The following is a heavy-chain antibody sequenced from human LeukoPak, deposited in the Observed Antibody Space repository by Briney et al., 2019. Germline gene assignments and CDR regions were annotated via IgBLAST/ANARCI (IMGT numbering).Heavy chain of an antibody. CDR2: IYTIGIP. D-gene: IGHD3-22*01. Sequence: SETLSLTCTLSGGSISSYYWSWLRQPAGKGLEWIGRIYTIGIPNYNPSLKSRVTISVDKSKNQFSLKLSSVTAADTAVYYCARVSLRNYFDYWGQGTLVTVSS. CDR1: GGSISSYY. J-gene: IGHJ4*02. CDR3: ARVSLRNYFDY. V-gene: IGHV4-4*07.